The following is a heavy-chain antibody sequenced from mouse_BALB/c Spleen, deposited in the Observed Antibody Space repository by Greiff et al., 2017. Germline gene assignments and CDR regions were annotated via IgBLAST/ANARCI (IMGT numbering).Heavy chain of an antibody. CDR2: ISNGGGST. V-gene: IGHV5-12-2*01. CDR1: GFTFSSYT. Sequence: EVKLMESGGGLVQPGGSLKLSCAASGFTFSSYTMSWVRQTPEKRLEWVAYISNGGGSTYYPDTVKGRFTISRDNAKNTLYLQMSSLKSEDTAMYYCARQYGNRYAMDYWGQGTSVTVSS. D-gene: IGHD2-1*01. J-gene: IGHJ4*01. CDR3: ARQYGNRYAMDY.